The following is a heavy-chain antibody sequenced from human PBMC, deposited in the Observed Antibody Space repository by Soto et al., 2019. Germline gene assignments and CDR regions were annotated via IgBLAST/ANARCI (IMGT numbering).Heavy chain of an antibody. Sequence: EVHLVESGGGLVQPGGSLRLSCAASGFSVGSSYLYWVRQAPGRGLQWVSSIYVDGTTYYTDSVKGRFSISRDSSKNTLYLQMNSLGAEDTALYYCIKGKVGTDPNWLDPRGQGSLVTVSS. CDR3: IKGKVGTDPNWLDP. CDR2: IYVDGTT. D-gene: IGHD2-21*02. CDR1: GFSVGSSY. V-gene: IGHV3-66*01. J-gene: IGHJ5*02.